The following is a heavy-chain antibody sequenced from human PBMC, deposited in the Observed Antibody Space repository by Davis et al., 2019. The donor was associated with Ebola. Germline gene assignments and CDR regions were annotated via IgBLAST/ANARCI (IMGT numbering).Heavy chain of an antibody. CDR1: GYTFTGYY. V-gene: IGHV1-2*02. CDR2: INPNSGGT. D-gene: IGHD6-13*01. J-gene: IGHJ5*02. Sequence: ASVKVSCKASGYTFTGYYMHWVRQAPGQGLEWMGWINPNSGGTNYAQKFQGRVTMTRDTSISTAYMELSRLRSDDTAVYYCARVWGIAAAHLGAWGQGTLVTVSS. CDR3: ARVWGIAAAHLGA.